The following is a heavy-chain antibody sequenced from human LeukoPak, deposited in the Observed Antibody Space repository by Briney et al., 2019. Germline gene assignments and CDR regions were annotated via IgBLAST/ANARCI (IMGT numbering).Heavy chain of an antibody. CDR3: ARTDIVATITRDFDY. V-gene: IGHV1-69*05. Sequence: SVKVSCKASGGTFSSYAISWVRQAPGQGLEWMGRIIPIFGTANYAQKFQGRVKITTDESTSTAYMELSSLRSEDTAVYYCARTDIVATITRDFDYWGQGTLVTVSS. CDR1: GGTFSSYA. D-gene: IGHD5-12*01. J-gene: IGHJ4*02. CDR2: IIPIFGTA.